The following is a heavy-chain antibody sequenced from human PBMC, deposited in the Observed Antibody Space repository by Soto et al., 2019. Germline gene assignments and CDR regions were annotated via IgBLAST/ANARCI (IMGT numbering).Heavy chain of an antibody. CDR2: IYYSGST. V-gene: IGHV4-30-4*01. Sequence: PSETLSLTCTVSGGSINNGDYYWSWIRQPPGKGLEWIGYIYYSGSTYYNPSLKSRVTISVDRSKNQFSLKLSSVTAADTAVYYCAAGGGLPRYYWGQGTLVTVSS. CDR3: AAGGGLPRYY. D-gene: IGHD5-12*01. CDR1: GGSINNGDYY. J-gene: IGHJ4*02.